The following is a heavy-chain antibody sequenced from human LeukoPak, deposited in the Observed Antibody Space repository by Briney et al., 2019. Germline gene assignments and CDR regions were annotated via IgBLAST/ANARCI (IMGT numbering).Heavy chain of an antibody. CDR2: IMKDGGVK. V-gene: IGHV3-7*01. J-gene: IGHJ4*02. Sequence: PGRSLRLSCDASGFTFNAYWMAWVRQAPGQGLEGVADIMKDGGVKQYMDSVKGRFTISRDNAKNSLFLHMSSLRSEDTAVYYCVRDRDFYVFDYWGQGTLVTVSS. CDR3: VRDRDFYVFDY. D-gene: IGHD3-10*02. CDR1: GFTFNAYW.